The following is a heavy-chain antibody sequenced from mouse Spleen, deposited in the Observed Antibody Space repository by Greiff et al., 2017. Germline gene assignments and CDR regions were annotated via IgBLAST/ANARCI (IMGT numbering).Heavy chain of an antibody. J-gene: IGHJ2*01. D-gene: IGHD1-3*01. CDR3: AREITHFDY. V-gene: IGHV1-9*01. CDR1: ASTLPGYG. Sequence: QVKLHRSGADLIKPGAPGKLSCKATASTLPGYGIGWVKRRPGHGLKWFGEILPGSGSTNYNEKFKGKATFTADTSSNTAYMQLSSLTTEDSAIYYCAREITHFDYWGQGTTLTVSS. CDR2: ILPGSGST.